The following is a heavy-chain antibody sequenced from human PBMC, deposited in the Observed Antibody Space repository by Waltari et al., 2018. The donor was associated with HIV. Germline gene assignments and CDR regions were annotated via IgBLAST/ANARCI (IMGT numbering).Heavy chain of an antibody. V-gene: IGHV3-23*01. Sequence: EVQLLESGGGLVQPGGSLRLSCAASGFTFSSYAMRWVRQAPGKGLEWVSAIGGSGCSTYYADSVKGRFTISRDNSKNTLYLQMNSLRAEDTAVYYCAKGGYGWMDAFDIWGQGTMVTVSS. CDR2: IGGSGCST. CDR1: GFTFSSYA. J-gene: IGHJ3*02. CDR3: AKGGYGWMDAFDI. D-gene: IGHD3-10*01.